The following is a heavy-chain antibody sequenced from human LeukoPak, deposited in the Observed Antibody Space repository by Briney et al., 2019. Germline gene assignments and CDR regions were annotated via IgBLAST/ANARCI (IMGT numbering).Heavy chain of an antibody. CDR3: ARRNPTAAGFD. J-gene: IGHJ4*02. V-gene: IGHV4-59*08. CDR1: GGSISYYY. D-gene: IGHD6-13*01. Sequence: SETLSLTCTVSGGSISYYYWSWIRQPPGKGLEWIGYIYDSGSTNYNPSLKSRVTFSDDTSKNQFSLKLTSVTAADTAVYYCARRNPTAAGFDWGQGTLVTVSS. CDR2: IYDSGST.